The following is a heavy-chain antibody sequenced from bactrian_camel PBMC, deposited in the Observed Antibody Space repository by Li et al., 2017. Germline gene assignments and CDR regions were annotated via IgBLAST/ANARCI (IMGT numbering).Heavy chain of an antibody. CDR1: GFASSTHG. CDR3: AAVLSSTDSLRGPYNF. Sequence: DVQLVESGGGLVQPGGSLRLSCAASGFASSTHGMAWVRQSPGKGREGVASIDSYGDAEYADSVQGRFVISRDNVRKIMSLQMYSLMPEDTGVYYCAAVLSSTDSLRGPYNFWGQGTQVTVS. D-gene: IGHD3*01. J-gene: IGHJ4*01. V-gene: IGHV3S10*01. CDR2: IDSYGDA.